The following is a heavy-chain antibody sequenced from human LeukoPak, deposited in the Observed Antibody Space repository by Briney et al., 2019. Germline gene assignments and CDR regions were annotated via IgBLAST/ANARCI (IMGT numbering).Heavy chain of an antibody. D-gene: IGHD6-19*01. J-gene: IGHJ4*02. CDR1: GFTFSSYA. CDR3: AKDSICVWYGPVHNYFDY. V-gene: IGHV3-23*01. CDR2: ISGSGGST. Sequence: PGGSLRLSCAASGFTFSSYAMSWVRQAPGKGLEWVSAISGSGGSTYYADSVKGRFTISRDNSKNTLYLQMNSLRAEDTAVYYCAKDSICVWYGPVHNYFDYWGEATLVTVPS.